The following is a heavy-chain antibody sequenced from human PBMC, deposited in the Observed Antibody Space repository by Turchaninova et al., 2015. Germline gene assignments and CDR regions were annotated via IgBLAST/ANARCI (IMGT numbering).Heavy chain of an antibody. Sequence: EVQLVVSGGGLVKPGGSLRLSCAAAGFTFSSSSMNWVRQAHGTGRAGVSSISSSSLLIFYADSWTGRFTISRENAKNSLYLQINSRSAEETAVYYCAREPSGYFPFYYYGMDVWGQGTTVTVSS. J-gene: IGHJ6*02. CDR2: ISSSSLLI. D-gene: IGHD3-22*01. CDR3: AREPSGYFPFYYYGMDV. CDR1: GFTFSSSS. V-gene: IGHV3-21*01.